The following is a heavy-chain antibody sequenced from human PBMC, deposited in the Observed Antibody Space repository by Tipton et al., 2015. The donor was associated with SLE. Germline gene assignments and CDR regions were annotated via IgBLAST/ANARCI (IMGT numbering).Heavy chain of an antibody. J-gene: IGHJ4*02. D-gene: IGHD3-10*01. V-gene: IGHV4-4*07. CDR1: GVSISSSY. CDR2: IYTSGAT. Sequence: TLSLTCNVSGVSISSSYCSWIRQPAGKGLGWIGRIYTSGATDDNPSLKSRVTISVDTSKNQFSLKVSSVTAADTAAYYCAREVRGVIIEYFDYWGQGALVTVSS. CDR3: AREVRGVIIEYFDY.